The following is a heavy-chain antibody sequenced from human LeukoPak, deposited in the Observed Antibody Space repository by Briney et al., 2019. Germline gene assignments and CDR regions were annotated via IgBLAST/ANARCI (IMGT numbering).Heavy chain of an antibody. CDR1: GFTFSSYA. V-gene: IGHV3-30-3*01. CDR3: AREDDAFDI. Sequence: GGSLRLSCAASGFTFSSYAMHWVRQAPGKGLEWVAVISYDGSNKYYADSVKGRFTISRDNSKNTLYLQMNSLRAEDTAVYYCAREDDAFDIWGQGTMVTVSS. J-gene: IGHJ3*02. CDR2: ISYDGSNK.